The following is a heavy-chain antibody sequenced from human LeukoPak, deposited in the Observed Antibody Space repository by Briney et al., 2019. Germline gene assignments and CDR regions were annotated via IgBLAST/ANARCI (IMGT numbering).Heavy chain of an antibody. CDR1: GDSITYL. V-gene: IGHV4-59*01. J-gene: IGHJ6*03. Sequence: SETLSLTCTVSGDSITYLWSWIRQPPGKGLEWIGYINYSGSTKYNPSLKSRVTISGDTSKNQFSLKLSSVIAADTAVYYCARGNYFYYMDVWGKGTTVTVSS. CDR3: ARGNYFYYMDV. CDR2: INYSGST.